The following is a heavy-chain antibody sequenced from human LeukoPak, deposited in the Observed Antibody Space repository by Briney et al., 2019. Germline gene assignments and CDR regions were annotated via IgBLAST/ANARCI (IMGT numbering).Heavy chain of an antibody. CDR3: ARVLVPGYYYGMDV. V-gene: IGHV1-69*04. Sequence: SVKVSCKASGGTFISYAISWVRQAPGQGLEWRGRIIPILGIANYAQKFQGRVTITADKSTSTAYMELSSLRSEDTAVYYCARVLVPGYYYGMDVWGQGTTVTVSS. J-gene: IGHJ6*02. CDR1: GGTFISYA. CDR2: IIPILGIA.